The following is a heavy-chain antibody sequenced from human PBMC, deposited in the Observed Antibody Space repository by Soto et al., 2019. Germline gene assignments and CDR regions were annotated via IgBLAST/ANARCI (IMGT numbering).Heavy chain of an antibody. CDR2: FSATSENT. CDR3: AKARDQQWVRLPFDY. D-gene: IGHD6-19*01. CDR1: GFFFSSYT. J-gene: IGHJ4*02. V-gene: IGHV3-23*01. Sequence: EVQLLESGGGLVQPGGSLRLSCVGSGFFFSSYTMTWVRQAPGKGLAWVSSFSATSENTYYADSVRGRFTISRDNSKNTLFLQMNSLTAEATAMYYCAKARDQQWVRLPFDYWGQGILVIVSS.